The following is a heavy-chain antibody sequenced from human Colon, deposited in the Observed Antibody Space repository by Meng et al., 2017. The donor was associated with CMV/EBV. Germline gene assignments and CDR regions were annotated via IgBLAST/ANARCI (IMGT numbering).Heavy chain of an antibody. D-gene: IGHD2-15*01. CDR2: VSYHGKNK. V-gene: IGHV3-30*04. CDR1: GFTFDSYA. Sequence: GESLKISCGASGFTFDSYAIHWVRQAPGKGLEWVAVVSYHGKNKDYADSVKGRFTISRDNAKNSLYLQMNSLRVEDTAIYFCARSNSGGFYYADYWGQGILVTVSS. CDR3: ARSNSGGFYYADY. J-gene: IGHJ4*02.